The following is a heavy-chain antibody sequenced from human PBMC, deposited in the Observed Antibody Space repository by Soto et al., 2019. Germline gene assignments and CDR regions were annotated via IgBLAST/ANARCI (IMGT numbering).Heavy chain of an antibody. J-gene: IGHJ6*02. D-gene: IGHD1-26*01. V-gene: IGHV4-59*01. CDR3: ARLYSLLPYYYGMDV. CDR2: IYYSGST. Sequence: SETLSLTCTVSGGSISSYYWSWIRQPPGKGLEWIGYIYYSGSTNYNPSLKSRVTISVDTSKNQFSLKLSSVTAADTAVYYCARLYSLLPYYYGMDVWGQGTTVTVSS. CDR1: GGSISSYY.